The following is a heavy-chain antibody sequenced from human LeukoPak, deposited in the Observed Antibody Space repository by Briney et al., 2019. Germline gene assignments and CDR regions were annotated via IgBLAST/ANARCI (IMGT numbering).Heavy chain of an antibody. Sequence: QPGGSLRLSCAASGFTFSSYSMSWVRQAPGKGLEWVSGISGSGGSTYYADSVKGRFTISRDNSKNTLYLQMNSLRGEDTAVYYCAKARPFDWLTSSPSESGYWGQGTLVTVSP. J-gene: IGHJ4*02. CDR1: GFTFSSYS. V-gene: IGHV3-23*01. D-gene: IGHD3-9*01. CDR3: AKARPFDWLTSSPSESGY. CDR2: ISGSGGST.